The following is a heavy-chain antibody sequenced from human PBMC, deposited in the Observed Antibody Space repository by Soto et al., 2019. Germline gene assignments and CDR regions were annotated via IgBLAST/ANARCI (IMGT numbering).Heavy chain of an antibody. CDR3: ARRPITIFGVVSSFDY. Sequence: SETLSLTCTVSGGSISSSSYYWGWIRQPPGKGLEWIGSIYYSGSTYYNPSLKSRVTISVDTSKNQFSLKLSSVTAADTAVYYCARRPITIFGVVSSFDYWGQGTLGTV. V-gene: IGHV4-39*01. CDR2: IYYSGST. CDR1: GGSISSSSYY. D-gene: IGHD3-3*01. J-gene: IGHJ4*02.